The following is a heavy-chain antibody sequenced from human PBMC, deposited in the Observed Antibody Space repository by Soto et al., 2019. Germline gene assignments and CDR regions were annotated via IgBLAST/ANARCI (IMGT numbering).Heavy chain of an antibody. CDR3: ARDMVRGVIKYPYGMDV. CDR2: IYYSGST. Sequence: KASETLSLTCTVSGGSVSSGSYYWSWIRQPPGKGLEWIGYIYYSGSTNYNPSLKSRVTISVDTSKSQFSLKLSSVTAADTAVYYCARDMVRGVIKYPYGMDVWGQGTTVTVSS. V-gene: IGHV4-61*01. CDR1: GGSVSSGSYY. J-gene: IGHJ6*02. D-gene: IGHD3-10*01.